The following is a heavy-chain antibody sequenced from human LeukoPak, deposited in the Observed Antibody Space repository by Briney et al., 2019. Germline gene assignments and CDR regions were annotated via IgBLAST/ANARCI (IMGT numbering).Heavy chain of an antibody. Sequence: SETLSLTCAVYGGSFSGYYWSWLRQPPGKGLEWIGEINHSGSTNYNPSLKSRVTISVDTSKNQFSLKLSSVTAADTAVYYCARGVDYYDSSGASYWGQGTLVTVSS. CDR1: GGSFSGYY. CDR3: ARGVDYYDSSGASY. J-gene: IGHJ4*02. CDR2: INHSGST. D-gene: IGHD3-22*01. V-gene: IGHV4-34*01.